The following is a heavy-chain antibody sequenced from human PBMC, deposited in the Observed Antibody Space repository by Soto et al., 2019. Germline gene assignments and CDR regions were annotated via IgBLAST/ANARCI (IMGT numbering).Heavy chain of an antibody. J-gene: IGHJ6*02. CDR3: ARDLKRYYDSSGYGYYYYGMDV. D-gene: IGHD3-22*01. CDR1: GGTYSSSA. CDR2: IIPNFGTA. V-gene: IGHV1-69*01. Sequence: SSVKLSCKASGGTYSSSAINSLRQAPEQRLPWMGGIIPNFGTANYAQKVQGRVTSTADESTSTAYVELSSLRSEDTAVYYCARDLKRYYDSSGYGYYYYGMDVWGQGTTVTVSS.